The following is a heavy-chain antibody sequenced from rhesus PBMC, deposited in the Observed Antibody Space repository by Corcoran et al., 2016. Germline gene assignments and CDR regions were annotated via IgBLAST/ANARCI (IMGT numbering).Heavy chain of an antibody. Sequence: QLQLQESGPGLVKPSETLSLTCAVSGYSISSGYGWSWIRQPPGKGLEWIGYISYSGSTSYNPSLKSRFTISRDTSKNQFSLKLSSVTAADTAVYYCASSATVAATRRIDYWGQGVLVTVSS. J-gene: IGHJ4*01. CDR3: ASSATVAATRRIDY. V-gene: IGHV4-122*02. CDR1: GYSISSGYG. D-gene: IGHD4-29*01. CDR2: ISYSGST.